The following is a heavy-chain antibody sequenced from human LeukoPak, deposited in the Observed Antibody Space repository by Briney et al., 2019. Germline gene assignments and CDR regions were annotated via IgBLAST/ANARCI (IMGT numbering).Heavy chain of an antibody. CDR3: ARHSAYGTKADY. CDR1: GDSIGSSGYF. Sequence: SQTLSLTCTVSGDSIGSSGYFWAWLRQPPGKGLKWIGTISYSGSTYYNPSLKSRLTISVDTSKNQFSLKLSSVTAADTAVYYCARHSAYGTKADYWGQGALVTVSS. D-gene: IGHD2-8*01. J-gene: IGHJ4*02. CDR2: ISYSGST. V-gene: IGHV4-39*01.